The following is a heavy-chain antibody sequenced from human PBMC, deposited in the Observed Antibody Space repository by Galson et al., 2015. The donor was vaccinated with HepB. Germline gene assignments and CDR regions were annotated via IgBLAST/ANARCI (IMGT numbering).Heavy chain of an antibody. J-gene: IGHJ4*02. CDR3: ARDRFAGGQWIQDY. Sequence: SLRLSCAASGFTFSSYSMNWVRQAPGKGLEWVSSISSSSSYIYYADSVKGRFTISRDNAKNSLYLQRNSLRAEDTAVYYCARDRFAGGQWIQDYWGQGTLVTVSS. D-gene: IGHD5-18*01. CDR2: ISSSSSYI. V-gene: IGHV3-21*01. CDR1: GFTFSSYS.